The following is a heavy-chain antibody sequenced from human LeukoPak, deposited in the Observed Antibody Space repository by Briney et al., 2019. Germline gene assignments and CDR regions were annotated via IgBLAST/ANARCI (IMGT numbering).Heavy chain of an antibody. Sequence: GASVKVSCKASGYTFTSYGISWVRQAPGQGLEWMGWISAYNGNTKYAQKLQGRVTMTTDTSTSTAHMELRSLKSDDTPVYYCARDLLVTNWFDPWGQGTLVTVSS. CDR1: GYTFTSYG. CDR2: ISAYNGNT. J-gene: IGHJ5*02. D-gene: IGHD2-15*01. V-gene: IGHV1-18*01. CDR3: ARDLLVTNWFDP.